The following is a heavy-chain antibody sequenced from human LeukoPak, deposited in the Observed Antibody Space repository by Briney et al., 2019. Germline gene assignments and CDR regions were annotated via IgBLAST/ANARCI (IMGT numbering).Heavy chain of an antibody. CDR1: GFTVSTSY. J-gene: IGHJ5*02. D-gene: IGHD2/OR15-2a*01. V-gene: IGHV3-66*02. CDR2: IYSGGST. Sequence: PGGSLRLSCAASGFTVSTSYMNWVRQAPGKGLQWVSTIYSGGSTFHADSVKGRFTVSRDNSRNTLYLQMDSLRPEDTAVYYCARGTTYSPWGQGTPVTVSS. CDR3: ARGTTYSP.